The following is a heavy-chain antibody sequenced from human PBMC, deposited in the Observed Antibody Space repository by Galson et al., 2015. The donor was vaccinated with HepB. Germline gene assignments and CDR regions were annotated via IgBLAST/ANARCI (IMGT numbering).Heavy chain of an antibody. CDR3: STDPDCSGGSCPLDH. Sequence: SLRLSCAASGFIFSNAWMTWVRQSPGKGLEWVGRIERKSGGGTTDYAAPVKGRFTISRDDSENTLYLQMNRLKIEDTAVYYCSTDPDCSGGSCPLDHWGQGTLVTVSS. D-gene: IGHD2-15*01. V-gene: IGHV3-15*04. J-gene: IGHJ4*02. CDR2: IERKSGGGTT. CDR1: GFIFSNAW.